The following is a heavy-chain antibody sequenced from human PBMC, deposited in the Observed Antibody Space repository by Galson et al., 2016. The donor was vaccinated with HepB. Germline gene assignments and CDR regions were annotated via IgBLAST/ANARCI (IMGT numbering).Heavy chain of an antibody. CDR2: IYSDGSM. CDR3: AREGSHGGFDP. Sequence: SLRLSCAASGFTVSNSFMSWVRQAPGKGLEWVSVIYSDGSMYYAEPVRGRFTVSRDNSKNTLYLQMNSLRAEDAAVYYCAREGSHGGFDPWGQGTLVTVSS. J-gene: IGHJ5*02. D-gene: IGHD1-26*01. CDR1: GFTVSNSF. V-gene: IGHV3-53*01.